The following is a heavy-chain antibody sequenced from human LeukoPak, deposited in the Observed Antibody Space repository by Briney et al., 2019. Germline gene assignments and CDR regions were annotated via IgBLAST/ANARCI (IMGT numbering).Heavy chain of an antibody. CDR3: ARDLAAIGGVYFRGY. D-gene: IGHD2-8*02. CDR1: GFAFSNYW. CDR2: IKQEGRQK. J-gene: IGHJ4*02. V-gene: IGHV3-7*05. Sequence: GGSRGLSCAASGFAFSNYWLSWVPQAPGKGLEGGANIKQEGRQKYYVDSVKGRFTISRDNAKNSMYLHMKSLRAEDTAVYYCARDLAAIGGVYFRGYWGQGTLVTVSS.